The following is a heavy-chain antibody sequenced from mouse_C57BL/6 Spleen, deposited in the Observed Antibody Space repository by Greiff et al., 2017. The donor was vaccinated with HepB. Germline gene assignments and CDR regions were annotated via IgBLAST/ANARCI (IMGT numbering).Heavy chain of an antibody. CDR1: GYTFTSYW. J-gene: IGHJ2*01. CDR3: ARGAIYDGDY. D-gene: IGHD2-3*01. Sequence: VQLQESGAELAKPGASVKLSCKASGYTFTSYWMHWVKQRPGQGLEWIGYINPSSGYTKYNQKFKDKDTLTADKSSSTAYMQLSSLTYEDSAVYYCARGAIYDGDYWGQGTTLTVSS. V-gene: IGHV1-7*01. CDR2: INPSSGYT.